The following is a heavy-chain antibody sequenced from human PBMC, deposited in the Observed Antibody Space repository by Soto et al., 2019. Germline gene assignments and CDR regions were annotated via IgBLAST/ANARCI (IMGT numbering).Heavy chain of an antibody. D-gene: IGHD2-2*03. Sequence: SETLSLTCTVSGGSISNYYWSWIGQPPGMGLEWIGYIYYNGNTKYSPSLKSRVTMSVDTSKNHFSLKLISVTTADTAVYFCAREGNLGRWIQPLDSWGQGTLVTVSS. CDR3: AREGNLGRWIQPLDS. CDR2: IYYNGNT. V-gene: IGHV4-59*01. CDR1: GGSISNYY. J-gene: IGHJ4*02.